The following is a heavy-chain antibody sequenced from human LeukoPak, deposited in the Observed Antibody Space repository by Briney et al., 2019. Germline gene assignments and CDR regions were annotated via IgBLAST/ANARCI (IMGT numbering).Heavy chain of an antibody. D-gene: IGHD1-26*01. CDR3: AREASLGGNQYPY. CDR2: ISAYNGNT. J-gene: IGHJ4*02. CDR1: GYTFTSYG. V-gene: IGHV1-18*01. Sequence: GASVEVSCKASGYTFTSYGISWVRQAPGQGLEWMGWISAYNGNTNYAQKLQGRVTMTTDTSTRTAHMELRSLRSDDTAVYYCAREASLGGNQYPYWGQGTLVTVSS.